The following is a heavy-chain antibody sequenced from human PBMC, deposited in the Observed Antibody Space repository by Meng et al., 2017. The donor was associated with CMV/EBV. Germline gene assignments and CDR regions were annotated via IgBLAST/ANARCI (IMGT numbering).Heavy chain of an antibody. CDR1: GFTFSSYD. Sequence: GGSLRLSCAACGFTFSSYDMHWVRQATGKGLEWVSAIGTAGDTYYPGSVKGQFTISRDNAKNSLYLQMNSLRAEDTAVYYCARDGLDIVATISGDYFDYWGQGTLVTVSS. CDR3: ARDGLDIVATISGDYFDY. D-gene: IGHD5-12*01. J-gene: IGHJ4*02. CDR2: IGTAGDT. V-gene: IGHV3-13*03.